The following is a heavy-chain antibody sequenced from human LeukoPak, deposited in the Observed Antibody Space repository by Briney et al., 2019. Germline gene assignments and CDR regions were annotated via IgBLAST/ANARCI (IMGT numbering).Heavy chain of an antibody. Sequence: ASVKVSCKASGGTFSSYAISWVRQAPGQGLEWMGIINPSGGSTSYAQKFQGRVTMTRDMSTSTVYMELSSLRSEDTAVYYCARDQRYGSGPGPDYWGQGTLVTVSS. V-gene: IGHV1-46*01. CDR3: ARDQRYGSGPGPDY. J-gene: IGHJ4*02. D-gene: IGHD6-19*01. CDR2: INPSGGST. CDR1: GGTFSSYA.